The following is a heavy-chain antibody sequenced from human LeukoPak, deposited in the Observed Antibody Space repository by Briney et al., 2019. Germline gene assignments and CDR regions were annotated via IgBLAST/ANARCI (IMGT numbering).Heavy chain of an antibody. D-gene: IGHD3-10*01. V-gene: IGHV3-7*03. CDR1: GFSFRSYW. CDR2: IKQDGSEK. J-gene: IGHJ6*04. Sequence: GGSLRLSCAAPGFSFRSYWMSWVRQAPGKGLEWVANIKQDGSEKYYVDSVKGRFTISRDNDKNSLYLQMNSLRAEDTAVYYCARGITMVRGHYYGMDVWGKGTTVTVSS. CDR3: ARGITMVRGHYYGMDV.